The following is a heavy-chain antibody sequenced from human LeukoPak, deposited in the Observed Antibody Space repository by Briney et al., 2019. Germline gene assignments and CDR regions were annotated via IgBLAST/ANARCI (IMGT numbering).Heavy chain of an antibody. Sequence: GASVKVSCKASGYTFTSYYMHWVRQAPGQGREWMGIINPSGGSTSYAQKFQGRVTMTSDMSTSTAYMELSSLRSEDTAVYYCVRDYYHSSGYDAFDIWGQGTMVTVSS. J-gene: IGHJ3*02. D-gene: IGHD3-22*01. V-gene: IGHV1-46*01. CDR2: INPSGGST. CDR3: VRDYYHSSGYDAFDI. CDR1: GYTFTSYY.